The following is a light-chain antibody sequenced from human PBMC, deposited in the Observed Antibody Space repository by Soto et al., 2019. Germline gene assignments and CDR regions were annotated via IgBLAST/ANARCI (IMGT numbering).Light chain of an antibody. J-gene: IGKJ3*01. V-gene: IGKV1-39*01. Sequence: DIQMTQSPSSLSASVGDRVTITCRASQSISSYLNWYQQKPGKAPKLLIYAASSLQSGVPSRFSGSGSGTDFTLTISSLQREDFATYYCQQSYSTPFTFGPGTKVDI. CDR2: AAS. CDR1: QSISSY. CDR3: QQSYSTPFT.